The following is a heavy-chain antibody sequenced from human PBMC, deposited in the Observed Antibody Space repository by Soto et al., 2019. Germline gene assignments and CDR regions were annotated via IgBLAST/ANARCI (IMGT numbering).Heavy chain of an antibody. CDR1: GGTFSSDS. CDR2: IIPMFDTP. CDR3: ASSGGLARDFNS. Sequence: QVQLVQSGAEVKKPGSSVKVSCKASGGTFSSDSFSWVRQAPGQGLEWMGGIIPMFDTPIYAQKFQDRVTFPADESTSTAYMQLSSLCSADTAFYYCASSGGLARDFNSWGQGSLVTVSS. D-gene: IGHD2-15*01. J-gene: IGHJ4*02. V-gene: IGHV1-69*12.